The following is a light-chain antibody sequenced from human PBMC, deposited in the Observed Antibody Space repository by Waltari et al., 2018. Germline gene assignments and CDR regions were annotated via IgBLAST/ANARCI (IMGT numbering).Light chain of an antibody. CDR3: YSYTSSSTLV. Sequence: QSALTQPASVSGSPGQSVTISCTGSTTDVIVYDYVSWYQQLPGKAPKLLIYDVSKRPSGVSNRFSGSKSGNTASLTISGLQAEDEADYYCYSYTSSSTLVFGGGTKLTVL. CDR1: TTDVIVYDY. CDR2: DVS. J-gene: IGLJ2*01. V-gene: IGLV2-14*01.